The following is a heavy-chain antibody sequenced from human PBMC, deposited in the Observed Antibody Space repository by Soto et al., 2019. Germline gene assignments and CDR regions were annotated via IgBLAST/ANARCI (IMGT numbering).Heavy chain of an antibody. CDR2: INSDGSST. D-gene: IGHD2-15*01. Sequence: EVQLVESGGGLVQPGGSLRLSCAASGFTFSSYWMHWVRQAPGKGLVWVSRINSDGSSTSYADSVKGRFTISRDNAKNTLYLQMNSLRAEDTAVYYSARGFYCSGGSCYFDYWGQGTLVTVSS. CDR1: GFTFSSYW. CDR3: ARGFYCSGGSCYFDY. J-gene: IGHJ4*02. V-gene: IGHV3-74*01.